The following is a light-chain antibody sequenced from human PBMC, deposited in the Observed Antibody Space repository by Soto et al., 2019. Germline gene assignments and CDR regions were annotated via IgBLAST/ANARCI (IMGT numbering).Light chain of an antibody. V-gene: IGKV3-20*01. CDR1: QSVSSSY. CDR3: QQYGSSPPT. CDR2: GAS. J-gene: IGKJ1*01. Sequence: EIVLTQSPGTLSLSPGERATLSCRASQSVSSSYLAWYQQKPGQAPRLLIYGASSRATGIPDRFCGSGSGTDFTLTISRLEPEDFAVYYCQQYGSSPPTFGQGTKV.